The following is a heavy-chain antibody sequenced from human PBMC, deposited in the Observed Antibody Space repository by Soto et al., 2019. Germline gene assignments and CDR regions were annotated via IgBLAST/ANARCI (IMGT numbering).Heavy chain of an antibody. V-gene: IGHV4-59*08. CDR3: GRHLEGGSGTPFSLGMDV. Sequence: SETLSLTCTVSGGSISSYYWSWIRQPPGKGLEWIGYIYYSGSTNYNPSLKSRVTISVDTSKNQFSLKLSSVTAADTAVYYCGRHLEGGSGTPFSLGMDVWGQGTTVTVSS. D-gene: IGHD3-10*01. CDR1: GGSISSYY. CDR2: IYYSGST. J-gene: IGHJ6*02.